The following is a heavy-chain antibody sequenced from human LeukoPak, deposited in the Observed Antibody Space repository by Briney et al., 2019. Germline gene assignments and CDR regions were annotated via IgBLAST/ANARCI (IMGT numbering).Heavy chain of an antibody. Sequence: PSETLSLTCTVYGGSVTDYYWTWIRQPPGKGLEWSGEINHSGSTNYNASLKSRVTISADTSKNQFSLKLRSVTAADTAVYYCARHTHKVEVPPGAVGRPRSAFDFWGQGTLVTVSS. CDR1: GGSVTDYY. V-gene: IGHV4-34*01. CDR2: INHSGST. J-gene: IGHJ4*02. D-gene: IGHD1-1*01. CDR3: ARHTHKVEVPPGAVGRPRSAFDF.